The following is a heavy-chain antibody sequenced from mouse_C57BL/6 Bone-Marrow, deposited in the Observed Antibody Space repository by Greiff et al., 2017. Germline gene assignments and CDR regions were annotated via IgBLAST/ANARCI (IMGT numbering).Heavy chain of an antibody. Sequence: QVQLKQSGAELVKPGASVKLSCKASGYTFTSYWMHWVKQRPGQGLEWIGMIHPNSGSTNYNEKFKSKATLTVDKSSSTAYMQLSSLTSEDSAVYYCARYGYDDAMDYWGQGTSVTVSS. CDR3: ARYGYDDAMDY. D-gene: IGHD2-2*01. V-gene: IGHV1-64*01. J-gene: IGHJ4*01. CDR1: GYTFTSYW. CDR2: IHPNSGST.